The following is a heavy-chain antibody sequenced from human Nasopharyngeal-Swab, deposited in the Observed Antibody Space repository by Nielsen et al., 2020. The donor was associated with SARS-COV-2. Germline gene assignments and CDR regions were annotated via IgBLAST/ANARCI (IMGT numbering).Heavy chain of an antibody. CDR3: ATPQALSTAAGFDL. CDR2: ISYDGSNK. CDR1: GFTFSSYA. Sequence: GESLKISCAASGFTFSSYAMHWVRQTPGKGLEWVAVISYDGSNKYYADSVKGRFTISRDNSKNTLYLQMNSLRAEDTAVYYCATPQALSTAAGFDLWGRGTLVTVSS. V-gene: IGHV3-30*14. D-gene: IGHD6-6*01. J-gene: IGHJ2*01.